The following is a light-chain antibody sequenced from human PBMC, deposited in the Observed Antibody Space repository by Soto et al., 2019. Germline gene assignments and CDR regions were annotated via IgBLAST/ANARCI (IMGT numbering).Light chain of an antibody. CDR2: AAS. J-gene: IGKJ1*01. CDR3: LQYNSYPWT. V-gene: IGKV1-17*01. Sequence: DIQMTQSPSSLSASVGDRVTITCRASQGIRIDLGWYQQKPGKAPKRLIYAASSLQSGVPSRVSGRASGTEFTITISSLQPEDFATYYCLQYNSYPWTFGQGTKVDIK. CDR1: QGIRID.